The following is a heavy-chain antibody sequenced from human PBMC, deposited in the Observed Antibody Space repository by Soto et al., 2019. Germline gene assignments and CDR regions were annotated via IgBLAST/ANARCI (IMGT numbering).Heavy chain of an antibody. Sequence: EVQLVESGGDLVQRGGSLRLSCAASGFPFSSYWMRWVRHTPGKGLDWVARISGDGVTTYYADSVTGGFTVSRDNAKNTLSMQISGMRAEDTAVYYCAREYYGLLTGYYTDYWGQGTLVSVSS. CDR1: GFPFSSYW. J-gene: IGHJ4*02. CDR2: ISGDGVTT. D-gene: IGHD3-9*01. V-gene: IGHV3-74*01. CDR3: AREYYGLLTGYYTDY.